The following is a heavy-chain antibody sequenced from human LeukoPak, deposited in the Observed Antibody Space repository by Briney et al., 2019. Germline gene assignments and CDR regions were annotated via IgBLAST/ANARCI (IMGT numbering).Heavy chain of an antibody. Sequence: GGSLRLSCAASGFTFSSFSMNWVRQAPGKGLEWVSYISGSSTTIYYADSVKGRFTISRDNARNSLYLQMNSLRAEDTAVYYCARASGSYMYFDYWGQGTLVTVSS. CDR2: ISGSSTTI. J-gene: IGHJ4*02. CDR3: ARASGSYMYFDY. CDR1: GFTFSSFS. D-gene: IGHD1-26*01. V-gene: IGHV3-48*01.